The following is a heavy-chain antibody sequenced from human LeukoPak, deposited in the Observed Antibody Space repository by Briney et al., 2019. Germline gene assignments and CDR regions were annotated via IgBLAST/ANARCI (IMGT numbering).Heavy chain of an antibody. Sequence: GGSLRLSCAASGFTFISYAMSWVRQAPGKGLEWVLAISGSGGSTYYADSVKGRFTISRDNSKNTLYLQMNSLRAEDTAVYYCAGAVARSMDYWGQGTLVTVSS. J-gene: IGHJ4*02. V-gene: IGHV3-23*01. CDR1: GFTFISYA. CDR2: ISGSGGST. D-gene: IGHD6-19*01. CDR3: AGAVARSMDY.